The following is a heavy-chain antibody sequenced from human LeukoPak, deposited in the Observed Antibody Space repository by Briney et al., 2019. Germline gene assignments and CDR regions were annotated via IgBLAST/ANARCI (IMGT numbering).Heavy chain of an antibody. CDR3: VRNRAYDILTGYYGVQSEMYYFD. CDR2: INPNSGGT. D-gene: IGHD3-9*01. V-gene: IGHV1-2*02. Sequence: ASVKVSCKASGYTLTGYYMHWVRQAPGQELEWMGWINPNSGGTQYAQKFQGRGTMSRYTPISTPHIWISRRRSDNTAAFYCVRNRAYDILTGYYGVQSEMYYFD. J-gene: IGHJ4*01. CDR1: GYTLTGYY.